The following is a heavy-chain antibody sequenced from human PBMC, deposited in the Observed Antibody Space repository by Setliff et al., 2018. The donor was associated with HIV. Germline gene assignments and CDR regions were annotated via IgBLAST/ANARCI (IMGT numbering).Heavy chain of an antibody. CDR3: ARVSDTGVDPQTHRDY. Sequence: ASVKVSCKASGYTFTSYPMNWVRQAPGQGLEWMGWINTNTAKPTYAQGFTGRFVFSLDTSVSTAYLQISSLKAEDSAIYYCARVSDTGVDPQTHRDYWGQGTPVTVSS. D-gene: IGHD2-21*01. CDR2: INTNTAKP. J-gene: IGHJ4*02. CDR1: GYTFTSYP. V-gene: IGHV7-4-1*02.